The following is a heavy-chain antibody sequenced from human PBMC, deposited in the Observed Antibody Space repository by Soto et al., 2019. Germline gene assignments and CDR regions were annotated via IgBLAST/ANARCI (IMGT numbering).Heavy chain of an antibody. CDR3: ARGLLGYCSGGICEGYYHSYGMDV. V-gene: IGHV6-1*01. J-gene: IGHJ6*02. CDR1: GDSVSSNSAA. CDR2: TYYRSKWYN. D-gene: IGHD2-15*01. Sequence: PSQTLSLTCAISGDSVSSNSAAWNWIRQSPSRGLEWLGRTYYRSKWYNDYAVSVKSRITINPDTSKNQFSLQLNSVTPEDTAVYYCARGLLGYCSGGICEGYYHSYGMDVWGQGTTVTVSS.